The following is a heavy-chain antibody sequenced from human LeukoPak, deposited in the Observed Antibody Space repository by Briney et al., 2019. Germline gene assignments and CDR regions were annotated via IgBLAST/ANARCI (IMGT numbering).Heavy chain of an antibody. CDR2: MNPNSGNT. J-gene: IGHJ4*02. D-gene: IGHD6-25*01. CDR3: ARGGSGWPIDY. V-gene: IGHV1-8*01. Sequence: ASVQVSCKASGYTFTSSDINWVRQASGQGLEWMGWMNPNSGNTGYAQKFQGRVTMTRSTSISTAYMELSSLRSEDTAVYYCARGGSGWPIDYWGQGTLVTVSS. CDR1: GYTFTSSD.